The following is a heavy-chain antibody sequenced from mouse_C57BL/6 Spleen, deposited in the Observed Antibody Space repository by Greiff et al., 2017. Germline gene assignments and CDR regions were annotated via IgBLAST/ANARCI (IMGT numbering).Heavy chain of an antibody. CDR3: ARGNSNYGYWYFDV. J-gene: IGHJ1*03. Sequence: DVKLVESGGGLVKPGGSLKLSCAASGFTFSDYGMHWVRQAPEKGLEWVAYISSGSSTIYYADTVKGRFTISRDNAKNTLFLKMTSLRSEDTAMYYCARGNSNYGYWYFDVWGTGTTVTVSS. CDR2: ISSGSSTI. V-gene: IGHV5-17*01. D-gene: IGHD2-5*01. CDR1: GFTFSDYG.